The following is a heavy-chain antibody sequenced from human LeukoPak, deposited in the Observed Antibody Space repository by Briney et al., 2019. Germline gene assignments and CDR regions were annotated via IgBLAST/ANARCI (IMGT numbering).Heavy chain of an antibody. Sequence: PSETLSLTCAVYGGSFSGYYWSWIRQPPGKGLEWIGEINHSGSTNYNPSLKSRVTISVDTSKNQFSLKLSSVTAADTAVYYCASSRGYSYGGFDYWGQGTLVTVSS. V-gene: IGHV4-34*01. CDR3: ASSRGYSYGGFDY. J-gene: IGHJ4*02. CDR1: GGSFSGYY. D-gene: IGHD5-18*01. CDR2: INHSGST.